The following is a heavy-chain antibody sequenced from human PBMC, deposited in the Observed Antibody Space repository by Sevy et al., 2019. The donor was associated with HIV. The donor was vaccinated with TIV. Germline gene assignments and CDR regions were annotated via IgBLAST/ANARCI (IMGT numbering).Heavy chain of an antibody. V-gene: IGHV1-69*01. CDR3: ARDMTCGGDCYYFDN. J-gene: IGHJ4*02. CDR2: IIPVYGTT. Sequence: VSCKASGDTFRKYVISWVRQAPGQGLEWMGGIIPVYGTTNYAQKFQARVTFTADASTSTVYMELSRLRSEDTAVYYCARDMTCGGDCYYFDNWGQGTLVTVSS. D-gene: IGHD2-21*02. CDR1: GDTFRKYV.